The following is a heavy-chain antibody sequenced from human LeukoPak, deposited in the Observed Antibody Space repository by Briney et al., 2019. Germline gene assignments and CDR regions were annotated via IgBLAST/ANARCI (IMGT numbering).Heavy chain of an antibody. Sequence: GGSLRLSCAASGFTFSSYGMHWVRQAPGKGLEWVAVIWYDESNKYYADSVKGRFTISRDNSKNTLYLQMNSLRAEDTAVYYCARDQSFYCFDYWGQGTLVTVSS. CDR3: ARDQSFYCFDY. J-gene: IGHJ4*02. CDR2: IWYDESNK. CDR1: GFTFSSYG. V-gene: IGHV3-33*01.